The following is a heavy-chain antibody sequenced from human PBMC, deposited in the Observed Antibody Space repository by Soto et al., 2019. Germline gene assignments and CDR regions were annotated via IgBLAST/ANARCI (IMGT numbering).Heavy chain of an antibody. Sequence: QVQLQESGPGLVKPSQTLSLTCTVSGGSISSGGYYWSWIRQHPGKGLEWIGYIYYSGSTYYNPSLKGRVTTSVDTSKNQFALKLSSVTAADTAVYYCASQQWLSTGGRLADYWGQGTLVTVSS. V-gene: IGHV4-31*03. D-gene: IGHD6-19*01. CDR2: IYYSGST. CDR1: GGSISSGGYY. CDR3: ASQQWLSTGGRLADY. J-gene: IGHJ4*02.